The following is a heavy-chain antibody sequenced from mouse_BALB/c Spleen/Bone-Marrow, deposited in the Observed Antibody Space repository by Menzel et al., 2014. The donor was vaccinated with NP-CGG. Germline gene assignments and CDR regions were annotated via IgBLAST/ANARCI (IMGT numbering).Heavy chain of an antibody. CDR1: GYSFTNHW. J-gene: IGHJ2*01. CDR3: VKDGNPFDC. D-gene: IGHD2-1*01. Sequence: HVQLQQSGAELVRPGASVNLSCKDSGYSFTNHWMNRVKQRPGQGLEWIGMIHPSDSVTRLNRNFKDKATLTVDKSSSTAYMQRSSPTSEDSAVYYCVKDGNPFDCWGQGTTLTVSS. CDR2: IHPSDSVT. V-gene: IGHV1-74*04.